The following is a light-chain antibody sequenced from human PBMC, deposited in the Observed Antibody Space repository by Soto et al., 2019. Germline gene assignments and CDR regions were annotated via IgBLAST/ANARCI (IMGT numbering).Light chain of an antibody. CDR3: HQSYTAPTIP. CDR2: GVS. CDR1: ESISSS. V-gene: IGKV1-39*01. J-gene: IGKJ5*01. Sequence: DIQMTQSPSALSASVGVKVAITCRASESISSSVNWDQHRSGKASNLLINGVSRLQGGDPSRFSGSGSGTDFTLSISSLQPEDFATYYCHQSYTAPTIPYGQGTRLEI.